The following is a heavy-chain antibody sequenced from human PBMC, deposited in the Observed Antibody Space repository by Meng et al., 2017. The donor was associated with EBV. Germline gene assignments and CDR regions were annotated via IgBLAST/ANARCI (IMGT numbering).Heavy chain of an antibody. D-gene: IGHD3-9*01. Sequence: QVQLQQWGAGLLKPSXSLSLTCAVYGGSVNGYFWSWIRQPPGKGLEWIGELHHSGSTNYNPSLKSRLRISVDTSKNQFSLNLTSVTAADTAVYYCARVSPKRYFDYLAPPDYWGHGTLVIVSS. CDR1: GGSVNGYF. V-gene: IGHV4-34*01. CDR3: ARVSPKRYFDYLAPPDY. CDR2: LHHSGST. J-gene: IGHJ4*01.